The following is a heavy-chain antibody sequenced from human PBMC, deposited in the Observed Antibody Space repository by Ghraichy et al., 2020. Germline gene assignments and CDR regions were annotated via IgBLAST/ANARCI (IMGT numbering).Heavy chain of an antibody. CDR3: AKMGLERDDWSGYGK. V-gene: IGHV3-23*01. CDR1: GFTFRSFA. CDR2: VSGSGGGT. D-gene: IGHD3-3*01. J-gene: IGHJ4*02. Sequence: GGSLRLSCAASGFTFRSFAMSWVRQAPGKGLEWVSAVSGSGGGTYYADSAKGRFSISRDNSKNTLYLQMNSLRADDTAIYYCAKMGLERDDWSGYGKWGQGTLVTVST.